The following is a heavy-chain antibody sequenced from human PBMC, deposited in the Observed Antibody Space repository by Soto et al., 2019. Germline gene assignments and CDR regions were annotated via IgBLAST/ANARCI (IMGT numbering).Heavy chain of an antibody. D-gene: IGHD1-26*01. CDR2: ISLEGGNK. Sequence: PGGSLRLSCEASGFNFSHYAMHWVRQAPGKGLEWLAIISLEGGNKYSAKPVKDRFTISRDNSKNTLYLQMNSLRAEDTAVYYCLVGATLNYYYGMDVWGQGTTVTVSS. CDR3: LVGATLNYYYGMDV. V-gene: IGHV3-30*03. J-gene: IGHJ6*02. CDR1: GFNFSHYA.